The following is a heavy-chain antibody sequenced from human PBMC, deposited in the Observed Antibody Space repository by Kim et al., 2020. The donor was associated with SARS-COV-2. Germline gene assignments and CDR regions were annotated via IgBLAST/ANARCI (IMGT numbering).Heavy chain of an antibody. CDR2: ISYDGSNK. Sequence: GGSLRLSCAASGFTFSSYAMHWVRQAPGKGLEWVAVISYDGSNKYYADSVKGRFTISRDNSKNTLYLQMNSLRAEDTAVYYCASVEQQLVFDYWGQGTLVTVSS. CDR1: GFTFSSYA. CDR3: ASVEQQLVFDY. J-gene: IGHJ4*02. D-gene: IGHD6-13*01. V-gene: IGHV3-30-3*01.